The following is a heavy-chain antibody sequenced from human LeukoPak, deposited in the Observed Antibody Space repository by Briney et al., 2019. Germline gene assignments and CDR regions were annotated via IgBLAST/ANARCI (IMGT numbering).Heavy chain of an antibody. D-gene: IGHD2-15*01. V-gene: IGHV1-18*01. CDR1: GYTFTSYG. J-gene: IGHJ4*02. CDR3: ARDMGVVVVAVIDY. Sequence: ASVKVSCKASGYTFTSYGISWVRQAPGQGLEWMGWISAYNGNTNYAQKLQGRVTMTTDTSTSTAYMELRSLRSDDTAVYYCARDMGVVVVAVIDYWGQGTLVTVSS. CDR2: ISAYNGNT.